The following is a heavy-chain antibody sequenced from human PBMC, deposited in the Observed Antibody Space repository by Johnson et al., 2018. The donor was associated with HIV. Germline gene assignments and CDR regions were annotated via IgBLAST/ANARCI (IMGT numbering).Heavy chain of an antibody. D-gene: IGHD2-21*01. CDR3: ARGGPFHAFDI. Sequence: VQLVESGGGLVQPGGSLRLSCAVSGFTFTNYWMHWVRQAPGKGLVWVSRVNNDGGDPIYADSVEGRFTITRDNAKNTLVLQMNSLRAEDTAMYFCARGGPFHAFDIWGHGTTVTVSS. CDR1: GFTFTNYW. V-gene: IGHV3-74*01. J-gene: IGHJ3*02. CDR2: VNNDGGDP.